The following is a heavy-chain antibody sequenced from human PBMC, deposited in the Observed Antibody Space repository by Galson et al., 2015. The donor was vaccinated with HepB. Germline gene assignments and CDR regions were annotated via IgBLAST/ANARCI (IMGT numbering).Heavy chain of an antibody. CDR3: ARDAGGYIVVVPAARDYYYYGMDV. D-gene: IGHD2-2*01. CDR2: IIPIFGTA. J-gene: IGHJ6*02. V-gene: IGHV1-69*01. Sequence: SCKAAGYTFTSYGISWVRQAPGQGLEWMGGIIPIFGTANYAQKFQGRVTITADESTSTAYMELSSLRSEDTAVYYCARDAGGYIVVVPAARDYYYYGMDVWGQGTTVTVSS. CDR1: GYTFTSYG.